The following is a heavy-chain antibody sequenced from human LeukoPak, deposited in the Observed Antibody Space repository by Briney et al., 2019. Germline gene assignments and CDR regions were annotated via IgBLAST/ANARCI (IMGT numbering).Heavy chain of an antibody. D-gene: IGHD6-19*01. Sequence: GGSLRLSCAASGFTFSNYGMHWVRQAPGKGLEWVAAIWYDGSNKYYGDSVKGRFTISRDNSKNTLNLQMNSLRAEDTAAYYCARGRDSSGWNWFDPWGQGTLVTVSS. V-gene: IGHV3-33*01. J-gene: IGHJ5*02. CDR2: IWYDGSNK. CDR3: ARGRDSSGWNWFDP. CDR1: GFTFSNYG.